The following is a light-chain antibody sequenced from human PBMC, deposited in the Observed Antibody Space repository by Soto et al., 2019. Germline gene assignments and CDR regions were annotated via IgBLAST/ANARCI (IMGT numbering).Light chain of an antibody. CDR2: KAS. CDR3: QQYDTHST. Sequence: DIQMTQSPSTLSASVGDRVTITCRASQSISSWLAWYQQKPGKAPKLLIYKASSLESGVPSRFSGSGSGTDFTLTISSLQPDDVATYYCQQYDTHSTFGQGTKVEIK. J-gene: IGKJ1*01. CDR1: QSISSW. V-gene: IGKV1-5*03.